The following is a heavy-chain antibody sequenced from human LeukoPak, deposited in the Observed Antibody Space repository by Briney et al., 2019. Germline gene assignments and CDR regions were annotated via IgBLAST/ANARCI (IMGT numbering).Heavy chain of an antibody. J-gene: IGHJ4*02. CDR1: GFPLSTSEMG. CDR3: ARRAGGSSFDF. Sequence: SGPTPVNPTQTLTLTCSFSGFPLSTSEMGVGWIRQPPGKALEWLAIIYWDDDKRYSPSLKSRLTITKDTSKDQVVLTMSNMDPVDTATYYCARRAGGSSFDFWGPGTLVTVSS. V-gene: IGHV2-5*02. D-gene: IGHD3-10*01. CDR2: IYWDDDK.